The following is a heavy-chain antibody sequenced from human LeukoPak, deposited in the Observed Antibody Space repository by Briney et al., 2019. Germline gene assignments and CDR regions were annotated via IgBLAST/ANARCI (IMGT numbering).Heavy chain of an antibody. CDR3: ARRGYYYDSGDEFDY. CDR1: GYTFTSYG. D-gene: IGHD3-22*01. Sequence: GASVKVSYQASGYTFTSYGISWLRQAPGQGLEWMGWISAYNGNTNYAQKLQGRVTMTTDTSTSTAYMELRSLRSDDTAVYYCARRGYYYDSGDEFDYWGQGTLVTVSS. V-gene: IGHV1-18*01. J-gene: IGHJ4*02. CDR2: ISAYNGNT.